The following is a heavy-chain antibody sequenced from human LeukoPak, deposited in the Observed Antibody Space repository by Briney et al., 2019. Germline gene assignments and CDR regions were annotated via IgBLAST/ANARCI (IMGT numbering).Heavy chain of an antibody. Sequence: GSLRLSCAASGFTFSSYGMHWVRQAPGKGLEWVAVISYDGSNKYYADSVKGRFTISRDNSKNTLYLQMNSLRAEDTAVYYCAKDRLTVGATVFDYWGQGTLVTVSS. J-gene: IGHJ4*02. CDR1: GFTFSSYG. CDR3: AKDRLTVGATVFDY. V-gene: IGHV3-30*18. D-gene: IGHD1-26*01. CDR2: ISYDGSNK.